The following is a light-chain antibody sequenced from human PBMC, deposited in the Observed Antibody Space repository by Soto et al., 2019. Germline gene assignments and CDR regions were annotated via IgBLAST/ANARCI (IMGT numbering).Light chain of an antibody. J-gene: IGKJ1*01. V-gene: IGKV3-15*01. CDR3: HHGT. CDR1: QSISTN. Sequence: EVVMTQSPATLSVSPGERASLSCRANQSISTNLVWYQHKPGQAPRLLIYGASARATGIPARFSGSGSGTEFARTLSRLQSEDFAVYYCHHGTFGQGTKVEIK. CDR2: GAS.